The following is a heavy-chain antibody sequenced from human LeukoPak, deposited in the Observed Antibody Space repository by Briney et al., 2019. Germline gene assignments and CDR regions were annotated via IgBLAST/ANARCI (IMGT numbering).Heavy chain of an antibody. J-gene: IGHJ6*02. V-gene: IGHV4-34*01. CDR1: GGSFSGYY. CDR3: AREGLEYSSSSWRTYYYYGMDV. CDR2: INHSGST. Sequence: PSETLSLTCAVYGGSFSGYYWSWIRQPPGKGLEWIGEINHSGSTNYNPSLKSRVTISVDTSKNQFSLKLSSVTAADTAVYYCAREGLEYSSSSWRTYYYYGMDVWGQGTTVTVSS. D-gene: IGHD6-6*01.